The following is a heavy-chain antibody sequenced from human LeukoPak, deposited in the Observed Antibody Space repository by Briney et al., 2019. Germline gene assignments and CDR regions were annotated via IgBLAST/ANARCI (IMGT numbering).Heavy chain of an antibody. J-gene: IGHJ4*02. Sequence: SETLSLTCTVSGGSITTYYWSRIRQPPGKGLEWIGHIYDSGNTNYNPSVKGRVTISADTSKNEFSLQLTSVTAADTAVYYCARGSGWLPDWWGQGTLVTVSS. D-gene: IGHD6-19*01. CDR3: ARGSGWLPDW. CDR1: GGSITTYY. CDR2: IYDSGNT. V-gene: IGHV4-59*01.